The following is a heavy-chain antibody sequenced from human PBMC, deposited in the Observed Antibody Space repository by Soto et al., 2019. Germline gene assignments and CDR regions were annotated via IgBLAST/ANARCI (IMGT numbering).Heavy chain of an antibody. Sequence: GGSLRLSCAASGFTFSSYGMHWVRQAPGKGLEWVAVIWYDGSNKYYADSVKGRFTISRDNSKNTLYLQMNSLRAEDTAVYYCARGCRDGYKGAFDIWGQGTMVTASS. V-gene: IGHV3-33*01. CDR2: IWYDGSNK. J-gene: IGHJ3*02. CDR1: GFTFSSYG. CDR3: ARGCRDGYKGAFDI. D-gene: IGHD5-12*01.